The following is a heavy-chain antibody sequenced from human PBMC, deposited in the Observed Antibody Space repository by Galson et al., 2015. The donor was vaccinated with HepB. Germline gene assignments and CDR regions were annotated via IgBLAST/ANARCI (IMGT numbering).Heavy chain of an antibody. CDR1: GYTFTDYV. Sequence: SVKVSCKASGYTFTDYVVNWVRQAPGQGLEWMGWMNTNTGKPTYAPDFAGRFVFSLDTSVTTAYLQISSLGTNDTAVYYCARSPLRFLDWLPYYDYYYMDVWGVGTTVTVSS. D-gene: IGHD3-3*01. V-gene: IGHV7-4-1*02. J-gene: IGHJ6*03. CDR2: MNTNTGKP. CDR3: ARSPLRFLDWLPYYDYYYMDV.